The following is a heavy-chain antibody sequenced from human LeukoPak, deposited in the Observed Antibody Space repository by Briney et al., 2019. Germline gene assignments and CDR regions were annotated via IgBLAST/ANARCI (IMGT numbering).Heavy chain of an antibody. CDR3: ARGGYLLWFGEIPPPHAFDI. V-gene: IGHV1-46*01. J-gene: IGHJ3*02. CDR2: INLSGGST. D-gene: IGHD3-10*01. Sequence: GASVKVSCKASGYTFTSYYMHWVRQAPAQGLEWMGIINLSGGSTSYAQKFQGRVTMTRDTSTSTVYMELSIMRSEDTVVYYCARGGYLLWFGEIPPPHAFDIWGQGTMVTVSS. CDR1: GYTFTSYY.